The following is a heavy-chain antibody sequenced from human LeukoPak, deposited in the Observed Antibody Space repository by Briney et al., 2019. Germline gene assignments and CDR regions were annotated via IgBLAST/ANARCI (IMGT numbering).Heavy chain of an antibody. Sequence: PSETLSLTCTVSGGSINSGSYYWSWIRQPGGKGLEWIGRIYTSGSTNYNPSIKSRVTISVDTSKNQFSLKLSSVTAAGTAVYYCARGPRGITMIVDDAFDIWGQGTMVTVSS. CDR3: ARGPRGITMIVDDAFDI. D-gene: IGHD3-22*01. CDR2: IYTSGST. V-gene: IGHV4-61*02. J-gene: IGHJ3*02. CDR1: GGSINSGSYY.